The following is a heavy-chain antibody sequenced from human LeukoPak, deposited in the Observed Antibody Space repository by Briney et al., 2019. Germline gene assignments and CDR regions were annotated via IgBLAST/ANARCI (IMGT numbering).Heavy chain of an antibody. D-gene: IGHD2-8*02. J-gene: IGHJ4*02. CDR2: INNDGSTV. CDR1: GASISSYY. Sequence: PSETLSLTCTVSGASISSYYWSWVRQAPGKGLVWVSHINNDGSTVTYADSVKGRFTISRDNAKDTLYLQMNSLRAEDTAVYYCARGAGGFDYWGQGTLVTVSS. V-gene: IGHV3-74*01. CDR3: ARGAGGFDY.